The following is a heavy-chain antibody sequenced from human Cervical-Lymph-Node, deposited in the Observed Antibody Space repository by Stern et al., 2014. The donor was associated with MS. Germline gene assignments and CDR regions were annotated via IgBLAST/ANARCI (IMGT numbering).Heavy chain of an antibody. Sequence: VQLVESGAEMKKPGASVKVSCKASGYTFTAYYMHWVRQAPGQGLEWMGWIQPSSGGTNYAQKFQGWVTMTRDTSISTAYMELSRLRSDDTAVYYCARGYYDSAGFYSLSYWGQGSLVTVSS. J-gene: IGHJ4*02. CDR2: IQPSSGGT. D-gene: IGHD3-22*01. CDR1: GYTFTAYY. V-gene: IGHV1-2*04. CDR3: ARGYYDSAGFYSLSY.